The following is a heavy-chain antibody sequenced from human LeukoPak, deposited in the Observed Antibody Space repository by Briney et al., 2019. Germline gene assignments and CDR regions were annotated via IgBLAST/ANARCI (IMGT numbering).Heavy chain of an antibody. CDR2: ISGSSSYI. V-gene: IGHV3-21*01. J-gene: IGHJ3*02. D-gene: IGHD3-16*02. CDR3: ARVPAGVIGMKDAFDI. Sequence: PGGSLRLSCAASGFTFSSYAMSWVRQAPGKGLEWVSSISGSSSYIYYADSVKGRFTISRHNAKNSLYLQMNSLRAEDTAVYYCARVPAGVIGMKDAFDIWGQGTMVTVSS. CDR1: GFTFSSYA.